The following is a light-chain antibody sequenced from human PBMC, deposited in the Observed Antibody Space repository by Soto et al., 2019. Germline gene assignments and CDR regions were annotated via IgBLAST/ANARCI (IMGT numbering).Light chain of an antibody. CDR3: QQTYRSPFT. CDR2: GAS. V-gene: IGKV1-39*01. J-gene: IGKJ3*01. CDR1: QNILTY. Sequence: DIQMTQSPSSLSASVGDNVTMSCRASQNILTYLNWYQQNPGRAPKLLIFGASILQDGVPSRFSGIGSGTEFTLTITSLRPEDFATYFCQQTYRSPFTFVPGTKVDVK.